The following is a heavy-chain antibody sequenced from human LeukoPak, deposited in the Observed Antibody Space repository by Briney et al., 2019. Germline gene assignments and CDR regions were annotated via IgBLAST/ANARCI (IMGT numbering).Heavy chain of an antibody. D-gene: IGHD2-15*01. CDR3: ARLMFIAVGNWYFDL. CDR1: GFTFRNFG. CDR2: ISSGSFI. V-gene: IGHV3-21*01. Sequence: GGSLRLSCAASGFTFRNFGFIWVRQAPGKGLEWISSISSGSFIYYADAVKARFTISRDNTRDSPSLQMNSLRADDTAVYYCARLMFIAVGNWYFDLWGRGTLVTVSS. J-gene: IGHJ2*01.